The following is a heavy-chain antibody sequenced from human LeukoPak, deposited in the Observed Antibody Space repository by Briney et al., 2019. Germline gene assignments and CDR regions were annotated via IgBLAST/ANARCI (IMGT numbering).Heavy chain of an antibody. V-gene: IGHV3-21*01. J-gene: IGHJ4*02. CDR1: GFTFSSYS. D-gene: IGHD5-18*01. CDR3: ARIQRGYSYGYGY. Sequence: KPGGSLRLSCAASGFTFSSYSMNWVRQAPGKGLEWVSSISSSSYIYYADSVKGRFTISRDNAKNSLYLQMNSLRAEDTAVYYCARIQRGYSYGYGYWGQGTLVTVSS. CDR2: ISSSSYI.